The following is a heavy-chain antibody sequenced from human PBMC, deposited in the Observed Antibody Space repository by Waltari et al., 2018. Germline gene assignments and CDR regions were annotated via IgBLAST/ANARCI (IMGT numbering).Heavy chain of an antibody. CDR3: ARAVNGWELYYFDY. CDR2: IIPIFGTA. J-gene: IGHJ4*02. V-gene: IGHV1-69*05. CDR1: GGTFSSYA. D-gene: IGHD1-26*01. Sequence: QVQLVQSGAEVKKPGSSVKVSCKASGGTFSSYAISWVRKAPGQGVEWMGGIIPIFGTANSAQKFQGRVTITTDESTSTAYMELSSLRSEDTAVYYCARAVNGWELYYFDYWGQGTLVTVSS.